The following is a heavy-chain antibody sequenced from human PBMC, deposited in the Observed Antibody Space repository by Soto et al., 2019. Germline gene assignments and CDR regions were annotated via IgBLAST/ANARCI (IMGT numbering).Heavy chain of an antibody. CDR2: INPSGGST. CDR3: ARDSELRTTIFGVDPYGMDV. CDR1: GYTFTSYY. Sequence: DSVKGSCKASGYTFTSYYMHWVRQAPGQGLEWMGIINPSGGSTNCAQKFQGRVTMTRDTSTSTVYMELSSLRSEDTAVYYCARDSELRTTIFGVDPYGMDVWGQGTTVTVSS. J-gene: IGHJ6*02. V-gene: IGHV1-46*01. D-gene: IGHD3-3*01.